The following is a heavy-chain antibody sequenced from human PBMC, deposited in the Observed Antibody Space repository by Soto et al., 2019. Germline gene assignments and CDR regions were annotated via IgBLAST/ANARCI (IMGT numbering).Heavy chain of an antibody. CDR1: GYAFSPSG. CDR2: ISTFNGQT. Sequence: ASVKISCKTSGYAFSPSGISWVRQAPGQGLEWMGWISTFNGQTKFAQRLQGRVFITRDRSTSTVYMELRSLRSDDTAIYYCARDPNIVATIPPFEFWGEGTQVTVSS. V-gene: IGHV1-18*01. D-gene: IGHD5-12*01. CDR3: ARDPNIVATIPPFEF. J-gene: IGHJ4*02.